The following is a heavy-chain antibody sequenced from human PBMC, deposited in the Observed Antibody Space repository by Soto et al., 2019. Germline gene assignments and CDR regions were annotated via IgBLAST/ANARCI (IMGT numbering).Heavy chain of an antibody. J-gene: IGHJ4*02. Sequence: QVQLQESGPGLVKPSETLSLTCTVSGDSMTKYYWSWIRQPAGKGLEWIGRIYTSGSTNYNPSLKRRVTMSIDTSKNHFSLKLKSVTAADTAVYYCARTVGAAYYFDFWGQGALVTVSS. CDR1: GDSMTKYY. V-gene: IGHV4-4*07. D-gene: IGHD1-26*01. CDR2: IYTSGST. CDR3: ARTVGAAYYFDF.